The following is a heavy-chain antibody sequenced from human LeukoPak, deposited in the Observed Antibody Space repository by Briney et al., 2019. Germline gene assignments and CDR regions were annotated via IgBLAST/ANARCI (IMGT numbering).Heavy chain of an antibody. V-gene: IGHV4-59*08. Sequence: SETLSLTCAVSGGSINSHYWGWIRQPPGKGLQWIGDIYYTGKINYNPSLKSRVTITLDTSKDHLSLNLTSVLAADTAIYYCVRRDTGRSYFDYWGQGILVTVSS. CDR2: IYYTGKI. CDR1: GGSINSHY. D-gene: IGHD2-8*02. CDR3: VRRDTGRSYFDY. J-gene: IGHJ4*02.